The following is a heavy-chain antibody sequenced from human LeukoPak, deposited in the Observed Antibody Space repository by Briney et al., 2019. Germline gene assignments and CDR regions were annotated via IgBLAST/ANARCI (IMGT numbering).Heavy chain of an antibody. CDR3: ARGMEYTLVYYYYYMDV. CDR2: INPSGGST. CDR1: GYTFTSYY. Sequence: ASVKVSCKASGYTFTSYYMHWVRQAPGQGLEWMGIINPSGGSTSYAQKFQGRVTITRNTSISTAYMELSSLRSEDTAVYYCARGMEYTLVYYYYYMDVWGKGTTVTVSS. J-gene: IGHJ6*03. V-gene: IGHV1-46*01. D-gene: IGHD6-6*01.